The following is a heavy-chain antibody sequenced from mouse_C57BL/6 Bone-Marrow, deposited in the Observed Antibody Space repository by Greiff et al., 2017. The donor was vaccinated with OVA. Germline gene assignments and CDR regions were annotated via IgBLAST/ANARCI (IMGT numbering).Heavy chain of an antibody. D-gene: IGHD1-1*01. CDR2: ISSGGDYI. CDR3: TRVPYYYGSSYRAMDY. V-gene: IGHV5-9-1*02. J-gene: IGHJ4*01. Sequence: EVQVVESGEGLVKPGGSLKLSCAASGFTFSSYAMSWVRQTPEKRLEWVAYISSGGDYIYYADTVKGRFTISRDNARNTLYLQMSSLKSEDTAMYYCTRVPYYYGSSYRAMDYWGQGTSVTVSS. CDR1: GFTFSSYA.